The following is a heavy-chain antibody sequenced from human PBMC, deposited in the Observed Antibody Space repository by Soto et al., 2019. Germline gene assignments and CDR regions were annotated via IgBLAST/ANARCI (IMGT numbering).Heavy chain of an antibody. V-gene: IGHV1-3*01. CDR3: ARGSGYYYWDDY. CDR2: INAGNGNT. Sequence: ASVKVSCKASGYTFTSYAMLWVRQAPGQRLEWMGWINAGNGNTKYSQKFQGRVTITRDTSASTDYMELSSLRSEDTAVYYCARGSGYYYWDDYWGQGTLVTVSS. CDR1: GYTFTSYA. J-gene: IGHJ4*02. D-gene: IGHD3-22*01.